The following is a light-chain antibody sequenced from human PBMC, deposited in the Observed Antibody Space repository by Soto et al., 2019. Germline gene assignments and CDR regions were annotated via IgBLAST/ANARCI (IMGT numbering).Light chain of an antibody. CDR2: EVS. V-gene: IGLV2-14*01. CDR1: SSDVGYYNY. J-gene: IGLJ1*01. Sequence: QSVLTQPASVSGSPGQSITISCTGTSSDVGYYNYVSWYQQHPGKAPKLLISEVSNRPSGVSNRFSGSKSVNTASLTISGLQAEDEADYYCNSYTTRSTYVFGTGTKLTVL. CDR3: NSYTTRSTYV.